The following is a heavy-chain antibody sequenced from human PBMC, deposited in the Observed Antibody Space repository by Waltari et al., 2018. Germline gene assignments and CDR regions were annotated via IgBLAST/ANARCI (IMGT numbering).Heavy chain of an antibody. Sequence: NWVRQATGQGLEWMGWMNPNSGNTGYAQKFQGRVTMTRNTSISTAYMELSRLRSEDTAVYYCARARAAAGSWDAFDIWGQGTMVTVSS. J-gene: IGHJ3*02. CDR3: ARARAAAGSWDAFDI. D-gene: IGHD6-13*01. V-gene: IGHV1-8*01. CDR2: MNPNSGNT.